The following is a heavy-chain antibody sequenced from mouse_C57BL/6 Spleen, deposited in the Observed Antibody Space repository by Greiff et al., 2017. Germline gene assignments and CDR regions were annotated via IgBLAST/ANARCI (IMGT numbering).Heavy chain of an antibody. V-gene: IGHV5-4*01. J-gene: IGHJ3*01. CDR2: ISDGGSYT. CDR3: ARDRDYYGSSPFAY. CDR1: GFTFSRYA. D-gene: IGHD1-1*01. Sequence: EVHLVESGGGLVKPGGSLKLSCAASGFTFSRYAMSWVRPTPEKRLEWVATISDGGSYTYYPDNVKGRFTISRDNAKNNLYLQMSHLKSEDTAMYYCARDRDYYGSSPFAYWGQGTLVTVSA.